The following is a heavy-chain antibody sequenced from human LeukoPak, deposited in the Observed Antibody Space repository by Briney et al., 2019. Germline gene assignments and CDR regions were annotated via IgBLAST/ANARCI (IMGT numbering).Heavy chain of an antibody. D-gene: IGHD5-18*01. J-gene: IGHJ4*02. V-gene: IGHV3-21*01. CDR3: ARSGTAMAYDY. CDR1: GFTFSSYS. Sequence: GGSLRLSCAASGFTFSSYSMNWVRQAPGKGLEWVSSISSSSSYIYYADSVKGRFTISRDNAKNSLYLQMNSLRAEDTAVYYCARSGTAMAYDYWGQGTLVTGSS. CDR2: ISSSSSYI.